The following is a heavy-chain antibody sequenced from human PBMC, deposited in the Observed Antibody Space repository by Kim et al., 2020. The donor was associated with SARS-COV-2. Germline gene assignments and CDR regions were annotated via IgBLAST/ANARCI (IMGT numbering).Heavy chain of an antibody. Sequence: TYYADSVKGRFAISRDNSKNTLFLQMSSLRADDTAIYYCARTSSTFKFPTWGQGTLVTVSS. CDR2: T. CDR3: ARTSSTFKFPT. V-gene: IGHV3-53*01. D-gene: IGHD6-6*01. J-gene: IGHJ5*02.